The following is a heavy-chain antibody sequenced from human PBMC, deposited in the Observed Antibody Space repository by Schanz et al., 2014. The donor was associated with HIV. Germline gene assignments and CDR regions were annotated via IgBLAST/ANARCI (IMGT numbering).Heavy chain of an antibody. CDR3: AKPEYDSRGNSQSHFDY. CDR2: ISYDGRNK. Sequence: VQLGQSGGGVVQPGRSLRLSCAASGFTFSDYSMHWVRQAPGKGLEWVAVISYDGRNKYFGHSVKGRFTISRDNSKNTMYLKMNSLRVDDTAVYYCAKPEYDSRGNSQSHFDYWGQGTLVTVSS. CDR1: GFTFSDYS. D-gene: IGHD3-22*01. V-gene: IGHV3-30*18. J-gene: IGHJ4*02.